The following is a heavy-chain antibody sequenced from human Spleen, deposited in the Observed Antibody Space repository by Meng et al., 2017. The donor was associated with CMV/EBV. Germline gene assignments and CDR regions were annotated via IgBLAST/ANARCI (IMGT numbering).Heavy chain of an antibody. Sequence: SGYSFTSYWIGWVRQMPGKGLEWMGIIYPGDSDTRYSPSFQGQVTISADKSISTAYLQWSSLKASDTAMYYCARNYDSSGYLPRYFDLWGRGTLVTVSS. CDR3: ARNYDSSGYLPRYFDL. V-gene: IGHV5-51*01. CDR2: IYPGDSDT. D-gene: IGHD3-22*01. CDR1: GYSFTSYW. J-gene: IGHJ2*01.